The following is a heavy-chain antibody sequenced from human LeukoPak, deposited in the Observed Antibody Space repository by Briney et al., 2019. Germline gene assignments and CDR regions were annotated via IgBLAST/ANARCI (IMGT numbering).Heavy chain of an antibody. CDR2: INPNSGGT. V-gene: IGHV1-2*02. D-gene: IGHD2-15*01. CDR3: ARGDCSGGSCYFQTEYFHH. Sequence: ASVKVSCKASGYTFSGYYMHWVRQAPGQGLEWMGCINPNSGGTNYAQKLQGRVTMTRDTSISTAYMELSRLRSDDTAVYYCARGDCSGGSCYFQTEYFHHWGQGTLVTVSS. CDR1: GYTFSGYY. J-gene: IGHJ1*01.